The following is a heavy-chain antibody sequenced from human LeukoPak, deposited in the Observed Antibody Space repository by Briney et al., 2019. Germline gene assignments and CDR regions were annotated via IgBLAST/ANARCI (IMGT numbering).Heavy chain of an antibody. CDR2: IKSKTDGGTS. Sequence: GGSLRLSCAASGFTFSNAWMSWVRQAPGKGLEWVGRIKSKTDGGTSDDAAPVRGRFTISRDDSKNTLYLQMNSLRAEATAVYYCAKATSPNDYGSGSYYKTSHPMDVWGKGTTVTISS. J-gene: IGHJ6*03. CDR3: AKATSPNDYGSGSYYKTSHPMDV. D-gene: IGHD3-10*01. V-gene: IGHV3-15*01. CDR1: GFTFSNAW.